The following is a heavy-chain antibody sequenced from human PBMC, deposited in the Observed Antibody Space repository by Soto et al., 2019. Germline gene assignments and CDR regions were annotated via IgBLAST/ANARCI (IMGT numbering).Heavy chain of an antibody. CDR1: GHSISSGFYY. CDR3: ATRITVFGLLIPPFDP. J-gene: IGHJ5*02. CDR2: INHTGGT. D-gene: IGHD3-3*01. Sequence: SETLSLTCAVSGHSISSGFYYWGWVRQPPGKGLEWIGSINHTGGTHYNPSLKSRVTMSVDTSKNQFSLRLSSVTAADTAIYYCATRITVFGLLIPPFDPWGQGTQVTVSS. V-gene: IGHV4-38-2*01.